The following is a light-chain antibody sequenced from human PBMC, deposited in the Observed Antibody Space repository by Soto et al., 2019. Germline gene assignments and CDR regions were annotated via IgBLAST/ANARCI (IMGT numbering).Light chain of an antibody. J-gene: IGKJ4*01. V-gene: IGKV3-11*01. CDR2: DAL. CDR1: QGVSSS. CDR3: QPRNIWTPS. Sequence: EIVLTQSPATLSLSPGERATLSCSASQGVSSSLASYQQNPGQAPRLLIYDALLRVTGIPARFSGSGSGTDFTLTISSLQPEACAVSVCQPRNIWTPSFGGGTKVEIK.